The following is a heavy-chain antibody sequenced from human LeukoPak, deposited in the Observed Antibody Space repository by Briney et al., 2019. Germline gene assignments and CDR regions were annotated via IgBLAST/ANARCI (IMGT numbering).Heavy chain of an antibody. CDR3: ARLDDYGDYDWFDP. J-gene: IGHJ5*02. CDR2: IYYSGST. D-gene: IGHD4-17*01. Sequence: SETLFLTCTVSGGSISSYYWSWIRQPPGKGLEWIGYIYYSGSTNYNPSLKSRVTISVDTSKNQFSLKLSSVTAADTAVYYCARLDDYGDYDWFDPWGQGTLVTVSS. V-gene: IGHV4-59*08. CDR1: GGSISSYY.